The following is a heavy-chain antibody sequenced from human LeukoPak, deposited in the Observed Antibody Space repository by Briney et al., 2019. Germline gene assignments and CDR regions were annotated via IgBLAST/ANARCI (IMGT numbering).Heavy chain of an antibody. V-gene: IGHV3-30*02. D-gene: IGHD2-15*01. CDR1: GFTFTSFG. Sequence: GGSLRLSCAASGFTFTSFGMHWVRQAPGKGLEWVAFIRYDGSDEYYADSVRGRFTISRDNSKNTLYLQMNSLTAEDTAVYYCAKDEVVVAATPWSWFDPWGQGTLVTVSS. CDR2: IRYDGSDE. CDR3: AKDEVVVAATPWSWFDP. J-gene: IGHJ5*02.